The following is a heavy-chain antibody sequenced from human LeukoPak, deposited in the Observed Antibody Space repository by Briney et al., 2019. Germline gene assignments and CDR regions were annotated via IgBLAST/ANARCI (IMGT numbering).Heavy chain of an antibody. CDR2: ISATGGST. D-gene: IGHD3-3*01. Sequence: TGGSLRLSCAASGFTFSSYGITWVRQAPGKGLEWVSTISATGGSTYYADSVKGRFTISRDNSKNTLYLQMNSLRAEDTAVYYCARPPSAPSDDFWSGSYKPQISRHYYYGMDVWGQGTTVTVSS. J-gene: IGHJ6*02. V-gene: IGHV3-23*01. CDR3: ARPPSAPSDDFWSGSYKPQISRHYYYGMDV. CDR1: GFTFSSYG.